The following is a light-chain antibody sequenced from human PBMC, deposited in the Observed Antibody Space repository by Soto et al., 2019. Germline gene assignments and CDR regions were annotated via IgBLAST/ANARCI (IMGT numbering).Light chain of an antibody. CDR1: QSVSSW. CDR3: QQANSFPIT. J-gene: IGKJ5*01. V-gene: IGKV1-12*01. CDR2: AVS. Sequence: TQSPGTLSLSPGERATLSCRASQSVSSWLAWYQQKPGKAPKLLIYAVSSLQSGVPSRFSGSGSGTDFTLTISSLQPEDFATYYCQQANSFPITFGQGTRLEIK.